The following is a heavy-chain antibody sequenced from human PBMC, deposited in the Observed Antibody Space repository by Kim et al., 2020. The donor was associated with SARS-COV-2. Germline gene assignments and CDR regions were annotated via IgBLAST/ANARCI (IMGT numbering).Heavy chain of an antibody. CDR1: GFSFSTSW. D-gene: IGHD4-17*01. CDR3: AKVSYSDYT. J-gene: IGHJ4*02. V-gene: IGHV3-7*01. Sequence: GGSLRLSCAASGFSFSTSWMTWVRQAPGKGLQWVANINEAGSARYYVDSVEGRFTISRDNAENSLYLQMSSLRVEDTAIYYCAKVSYSDYTWGQGILVTVSS. CDR2: INEAGSAR.